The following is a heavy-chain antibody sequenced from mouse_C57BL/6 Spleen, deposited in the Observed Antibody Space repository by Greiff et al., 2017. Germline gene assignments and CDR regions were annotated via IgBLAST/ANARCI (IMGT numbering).Heavy chain of an antibody. J-gene: IGHJ2*01. CDR1: GYAFTNYL. CDR3: ARGITYYFDY. V-gene: IGHV1-54*01. CDR2: INPGSGGT. Sequence: QVQLQQSGAELVRPGTSVKVSCKASGYAFTNYLIEWVKQRPGQGLEWIGVINPGSGGTNYNEKFKGKATLTAAKSSSTACMQLSSLTSEDSAVYFCARGITYYFDYWGQGTTLTVSS. D-gene: IGHD2-4*01.